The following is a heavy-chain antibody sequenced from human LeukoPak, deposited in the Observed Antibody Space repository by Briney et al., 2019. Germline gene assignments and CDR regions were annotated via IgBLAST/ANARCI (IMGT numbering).Heavy chain of an antibody. CDR1: GFTFSDYY. V-gene: IGHV3-11*01. D-gene: IGHD3-22*01. CDR3: ARSLSGYYEPFDY. Sequence: GGSLRLSCAASGFTFSDYYMSWIRQAPGKGLEWVSYISSSGSTIYYADSVKGRFTISRDNAKNSLYLQMNSQRAEDTAVYYCARSLSGYYEPFDYWGQGTLVTVSS. CDR2: ISSSGSTI. J-gene: IGHJ4*02.